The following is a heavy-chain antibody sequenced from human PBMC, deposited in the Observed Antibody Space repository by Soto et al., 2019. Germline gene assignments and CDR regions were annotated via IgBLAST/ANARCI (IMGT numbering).Heavy chain of an antibody. CDR3: AKEEVAMVRGVISASPCDY. Sequence: QVQLVESGGGVVQPGRSLRLSCAASGFTFSSYGMHWVRQAPGKGLEWVAVISYDGSNIYYADSVKGRFTISRDNSKNTMYQQMKSLRADDTAVYYCAKEEVAMVRGVISASPCDYWGQGTLVTVSS. J-gene: IGHJ4*02. D-gene: IGHD3-10*01. CDR1: GFTFSSYG. CDR2: ISYDGSNI. V-gene: IGHV3-30*18.